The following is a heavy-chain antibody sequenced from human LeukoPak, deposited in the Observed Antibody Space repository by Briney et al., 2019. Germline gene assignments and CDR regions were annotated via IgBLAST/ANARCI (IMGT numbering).Heavy chain of an antibody. CDR3: SEPSMNPETIFSDA. Sequence: GGSLRLSCAASGFTFSSNAMSWVRQAPGKGLEWVSGISSSGGNTYYADSVKGRFTISRDNSNNTLFLQMHSLRAEDTAMYYCSEPSMNPETIFSDAWGQGTLVTVSS. D-gene: IGHD1-14*01. V-gene: IGHV3-23*01. CDR1: GFTFSSNA. J-gene: IGHJ5*02. CDR2: ISSSGGNT.